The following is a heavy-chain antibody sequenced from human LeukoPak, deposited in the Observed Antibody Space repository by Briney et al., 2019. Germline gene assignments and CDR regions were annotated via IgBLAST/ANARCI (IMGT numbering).Heavy chain of an antibody. CDR3: ARDPSTSYYYDSSGLTDY. J-gene: IGHJ4*02. Sequence: GGSLRLSCAASGFTFSSYSMNWVRQAPGKGLEWVSYISSSSSTIYYADSVKGRFTISRDNAKNSLYLQMNSLRADDTAVYYCARDPSTSYYYDSSGLTDYWGQGTLVTVSS. V-gene: IGHV3-48*01. CDR2: ISSSSSTI. D-gene: IGHD3-22*01. CDR1: GFTFSSYS.